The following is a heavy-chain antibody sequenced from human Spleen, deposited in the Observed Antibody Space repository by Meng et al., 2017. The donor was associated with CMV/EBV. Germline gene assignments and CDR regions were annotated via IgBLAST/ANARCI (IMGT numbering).Heavy chain of an antibody. V-gene: IGHV3-21*06. CDR3: ARAGLGYCSVTSCYNDY. J-gene: IGHJ4*02. Sequence: GESLKISCAASGFTFRNYNMNWVRQAPGKGLEWVSSISSGSSYIYYADSVKGRFTISGDNAKNSLYLQMSSLRVEDTAMYYCARAGLGYCSVTSCYNDYWGQGTLVTVSS. D-gene: IGHD2-2*02. CDR1: GFTFRNYN. CDR2: ISSGSSYI.